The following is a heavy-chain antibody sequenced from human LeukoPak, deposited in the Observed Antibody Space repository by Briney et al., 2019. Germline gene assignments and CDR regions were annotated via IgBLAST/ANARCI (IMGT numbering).Heavy chain of an antibody. CDR1: GGSFSGYY. Sequence: SETLSLTCAVYGGSFSGYYWSWIRQPPGKGLEWIGSIYHSGSTYYNPSLKSRVTISVDTSKNQFSLKLSSVTAADTAVYYCARDQDGYLDYWGQGTLVTVSS. J-gene: IGHJ4*02. CDR2: IYHSGST. CDR3: ARDQDGYLDY. D-gene: IGHD5-24*01. V-gene: IGHV4-34*01.